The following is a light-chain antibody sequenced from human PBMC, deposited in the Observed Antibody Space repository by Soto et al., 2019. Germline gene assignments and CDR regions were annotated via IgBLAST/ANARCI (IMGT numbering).Light chain of an antibody. CDR1: QSISSW. Sequence: DIQMTQSPSTLSASVGGRVIITCRASQSISSWLAWYQQKPGKAPKLLIYKASSLESGVPSRFSGSGSGTEFTLTISSLQPDDFATYYCQQYNSYSSTFGPGTKVDIK. J-gene: IGKJ3*01. V-gene: IGKV1-5*03. CDR2: KAS. CDR3: QQYNSYSST.